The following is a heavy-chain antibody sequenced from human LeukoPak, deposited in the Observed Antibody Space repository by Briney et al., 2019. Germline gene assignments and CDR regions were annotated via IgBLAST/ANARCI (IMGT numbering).Heavy chain of an antibody. CDR2: INPKNGDT. Sequence: ASVKVSCKASGYTFSGFYINWVRQAPGQGLEWMGWINPKNGDTHYAQDFLGRVTMTRDTSISTAYMEMSRLTSDDTAVYYCARDGRLRNGYDNFYIWGQGTLVTVSS. CDR3: ARDGRLRNGYDNFYI. D-gene: IGHD5-18*01. V-gene: IGHV1-2*02. CDR1: GYTFSGFY. J-gene: IGHJ4*02.